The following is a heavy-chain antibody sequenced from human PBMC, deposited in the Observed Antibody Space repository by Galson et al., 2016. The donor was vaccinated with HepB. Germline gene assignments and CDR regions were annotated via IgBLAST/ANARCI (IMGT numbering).Heavy chain of an antibody. Sequence: SVKVSCKASGYIFTTYHMHWVRQAPGQGLEWMGIIKPSGGHTSYAQKFQGRVTLTRSTSINTAYMELSSLGSEDTAVYYCARSYCVGGICLTRSDYWGQGTLVTVSS. V-gene: IGHV1-46*01. CDR2: IKPSGGHT. CDR1: GYIFTTYH. CDR3: ARSYCVGGICLTRSDY. J-gene: IGHJ4*02. D-gene: IGHD2-8*02.